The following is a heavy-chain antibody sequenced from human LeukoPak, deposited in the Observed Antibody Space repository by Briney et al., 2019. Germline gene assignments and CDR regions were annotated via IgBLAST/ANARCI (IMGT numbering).Heavy chain of an antibody. V-gene: IGHV4-39*07. CDR1: GGSISTSNYY. J-gene: IGHJ4*02. CDR2: IFYSGST. D-gene: IGHD5-24*01. CDR3: ARRRWLQKRGFDY. Sequence: SETLSLTCTVSGGSISTSNYYWGWVRQPPGKGLEWIGNIFYSGSTYYSPSLKSRVTISVDTSKNQFSLKLSSVTAADTAVYYCARRRWLQKRGFDYWGQGTLVTVSS.